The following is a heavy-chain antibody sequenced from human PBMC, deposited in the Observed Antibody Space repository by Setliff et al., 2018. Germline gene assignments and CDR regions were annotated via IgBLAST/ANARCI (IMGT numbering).Heavy chain of an antibody. Sequence: PSETLSLTCNVSGGSISSYSWSWIRQAPGKGLEWIGYLYYSGNTNYNPSLKSRVTISGDTSQNYFSLKLTSVTEADTAVYYCARTIYGDCPVDWGQGTLVTAPQ. CDR1: GGSISSYS. CDR3: ARTIYGDCPVD. CDR2: LYYSGNT. D-gene: IGHD4-17*01. J-gene: IGHJ4*02. V-gene: IGHV4-59*01.